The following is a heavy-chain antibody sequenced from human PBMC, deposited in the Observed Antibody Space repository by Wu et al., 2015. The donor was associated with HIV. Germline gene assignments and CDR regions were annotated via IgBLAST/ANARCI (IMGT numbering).Heavy chain of an antibody. CDR2: TIPVFGTV. D-gene: IGHD3/OR15-3a*01. CDR1: GYTFTGHY. J-gene: IGHJ4*02. Sequence: QVHLEQSGGEVKKPGASVKVSCKASGYTFTGHYMHWVRQAPGQGLEWMAGTIPVFGTVNYAQKFQGRVAITADESTDTAYMELSSLRYEDTAVYYCARCPWTGTAPYYFDSWAREPSHRLL. V-gene: IGHV1-69*13. CDR3: ARCPWTGTAPYYFDS.